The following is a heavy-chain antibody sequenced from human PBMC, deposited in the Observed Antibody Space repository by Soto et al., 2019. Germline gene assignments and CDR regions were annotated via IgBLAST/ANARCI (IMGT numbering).Heavy chain of an antibody. CDR2: IDASDSYT. CDR3: ARHLPGIAAH. V-gene: IGHV5-10-1*01. J-gene: IGHJ4*02. Sequence: EVQLVQSGAEVKKPGESLRISCKGSVYSFTSYWISWVRQMPGKGVEWMGRIDASDSYTNYSPSFQGHVPISADKSISTASLQWSSLKASDTASYYCARHLPGIAAHWGQGTLVTVSS. CDR1: VYSFTSYW. D-gene: IGHD6-25*01.